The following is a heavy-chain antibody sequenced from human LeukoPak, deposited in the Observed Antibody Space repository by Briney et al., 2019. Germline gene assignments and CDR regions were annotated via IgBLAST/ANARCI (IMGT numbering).Heavy chain of an antibody. Sequence: PGGSLRLSCAASGSTFRNYAMTWVRQAPGKGLEWVSAISGAGGGTYYADSVKGRLTISRDNSKDTLYLQMNSLRADDTAIYYCAQARDLVVVVADYWGQGTLVAVSS. V-gene: IGHV3-23*01. CDR2: ISGAGGGT. J-gene: IGHJ4*02. CDR3: AQARDLVVVVADY. D-gene: IGHD2-15*01. CDR1: GSTFRNYA.